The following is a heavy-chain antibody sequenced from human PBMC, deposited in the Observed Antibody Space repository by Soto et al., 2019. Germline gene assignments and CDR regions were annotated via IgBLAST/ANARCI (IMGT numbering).Heavy chain of an antibody. D-gene: IGHD6-19*01. CDR2: ISSSSSYI. CDR1: GFTFSSYS. CDR3: ARVKSQLLGVAGTAVVLDY. V-gene: IGHV3-21*01. Sequence: GGSLRLSCAASGFTFSSYSMNWVRQAPGKGLEWVSSISSSSSYIYYADSVKGRFTISRDNAKNSLYLQMNSLRAEDTAVYYCARVKSQLLGVAGTAVVLDYWGQGTLVTVSS. J-gene: IGHJ4*02.